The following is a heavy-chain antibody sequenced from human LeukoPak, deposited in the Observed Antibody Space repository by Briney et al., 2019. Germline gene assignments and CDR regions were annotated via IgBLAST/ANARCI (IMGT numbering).Heavy chain of an antibody. CDR1: GFTVSSNY. Sequence: PGGSLRLSCAASGFTVSSNYMSWVRQAPGKGLEWVSVIYRCGSTYYADSVKGRFTISRDNSKNTLYLQMNSLRAEDTAVYYCAIPPRDTVTPFDYWGQGTLVTVSS. CDR3: AIPPRDTVTPFDY. J-gene: IGHJ4*02. CDR2: IYRCGST. V-gene: IGHV3-66*03. D-gene: IGHD4-11*01.